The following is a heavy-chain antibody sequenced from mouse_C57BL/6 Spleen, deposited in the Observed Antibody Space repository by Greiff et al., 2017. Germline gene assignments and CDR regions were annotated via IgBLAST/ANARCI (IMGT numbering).Heavy chain of an antibody. CDR3: ARYNGDYFDD. V-gene: IGHV7-3*01. CDR2: IRNKANGYTT. J-gene: IGHJ2*01. Sequence: EVMLVESGGGLVQPGGSLSLSCAASGFTFTDYYMSWVRQPPGKALEWLGFIRNKANGYTTEYSASVKGRFTISRDNSQSILYLQMNALRAEDSATYYCARYNGDYFDDWGQGTTLTVSS. CDR1: GFTFTDYY.